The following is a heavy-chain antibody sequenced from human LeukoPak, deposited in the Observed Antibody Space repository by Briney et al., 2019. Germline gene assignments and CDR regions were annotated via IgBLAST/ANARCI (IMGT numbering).Heavy chain of an antibody. CDR2: INAYTGGT. V-gene: IGHV1-2*02. D-gene: IGHD2-21*01. J-gene: IGHJ5*02. Sequence: GASVKVSCRASGYSFADYYMHWVRQAPGQGLEWMGWINAYTGGTLSAQKFQGRVTMTRDTSITTVYMEVSWLTSDDTAIYYCARADRLHGGPYLIGPWGQGTLVTGPS. CDR1: GYSFADYY. CDR3: ARADRLHGGPYLIGP.